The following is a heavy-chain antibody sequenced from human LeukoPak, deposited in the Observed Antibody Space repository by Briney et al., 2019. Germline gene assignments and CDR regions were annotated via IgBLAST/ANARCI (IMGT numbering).Heavy chain of an antibody. V-gene: IGHV1-69*13. CDR3: ASLQLGPNSRPNCYDSSGYIY. J-gene: IGHJ4*02. CDR2: IIPIFGTA. D-gene: IGHD3-22*01. Sequence: SVKVSCKASGGTFSSYAISWVRQAPGQGLEWMGGIIPIFGTANYAQKFQGRVTITADESTSTAYMELSSLRSEDTAVYYCASLQLGPNSRPNCYDSSGYIYWGQGTLVTVSS. CDR1: GGTFSSYA.